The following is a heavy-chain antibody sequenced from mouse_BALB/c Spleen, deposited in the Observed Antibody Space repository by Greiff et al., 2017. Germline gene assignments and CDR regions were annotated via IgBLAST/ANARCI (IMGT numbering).Heavy chain of an antibody. D-gene: IGHD2-4*01. CDR1: GYSITSDYA. CDR2: ISYSGST. Sequence: EVQLQESGPGLVKPSQSLSLTCTVTGYSITSDYAWNWIRQFPGNKLEWMGYISYSGSTSYNPSLKSRISITRDTSKNQFFLQLNSVTTEDTATYYCARLITRAMDYWGQGTSVTVSS. J-gene: IGHJ4*01. CDR3: ARLITRAMDY. V-gene: IGHV3-2*02.